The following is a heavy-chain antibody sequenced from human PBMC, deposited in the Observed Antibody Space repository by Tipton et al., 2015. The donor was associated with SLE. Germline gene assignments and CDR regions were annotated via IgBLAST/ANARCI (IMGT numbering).Heavy chain of an antibody. V-gene: IGHV5-51*03. D-gene: IGHD4-23*01. J-gene: IGHJ4*02. CDR2: IYPGDSQT. CDR3: ARRVGTFDY. Sequence: QLVQSGAEVKKPGESLKISCEGSGYRFISYWIAWVRHMPGKDLEWMGIIYPGDSQTRYGPSFEGQVAISVDKSISTAYLQWSSLKASDTAMYYCARRVGTFDYWGQGTLVTVSS. CDR1: GYRFISYW.